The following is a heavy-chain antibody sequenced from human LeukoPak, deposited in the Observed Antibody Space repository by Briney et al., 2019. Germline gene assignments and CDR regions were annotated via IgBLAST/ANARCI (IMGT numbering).Heavy chain of an antibody. CDR1: GGTFSSYA. Sequence: SVKVSCKASGGTFSSYAISWVRQAPGQGLEWMGGIIPIFGTANYAQKFQGRVTITADESTSTAYMELSSLRSEDTAVYYCARDEGIAASLGMDVWGQGTTVAVSS. CDR2: IIPIFGTA. D-gene: IGHD6-6*01. J-gene: IGHJ6*02. CDR3: ARDEGIAASLGMDV. V-gene: IGHV1-69*01.